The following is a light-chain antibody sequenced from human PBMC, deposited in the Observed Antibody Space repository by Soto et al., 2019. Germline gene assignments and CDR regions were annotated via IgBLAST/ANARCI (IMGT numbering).Light chain of an antibody. CDR1: SSNIGSNT. Sequence: QSALTQPPSASGTPGQRVTLSCSGSSSNIGSNTVNWYQQLPGTAPKLLIYSNNQRPSGVPARFYGSNSGTSASLAIRGLPAEDEADYDCAAWDDSLNGVVFGGGTKLTVL. CDR2: SNN. V-gene: IGLV1-44*01. J-gene: IGLJ2*01. CDR3: AAWDDSLNGVV.